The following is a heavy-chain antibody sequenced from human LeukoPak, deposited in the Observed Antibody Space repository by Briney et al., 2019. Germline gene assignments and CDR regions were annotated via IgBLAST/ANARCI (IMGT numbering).Heavy chain of an antibody. D-gene: IGHD3-10*01. CDR3: ARGYYYGSGIPYYMDV. Sequence: ASVKVSCKASGYTFTGYYMHWVRQAPGQGLEWMGWINPNSGGTNYAQKFQGRVTMTRDTSISTAYMELSRLRSDDTAVYYCARGYYYGSGIPYYMDVWGKGTTVTISS. J-gene: IGHJ6*03. V-gene: IGHV1-2*02. CDR1: GYTFTGYY. CDR2: INPNSGGT.